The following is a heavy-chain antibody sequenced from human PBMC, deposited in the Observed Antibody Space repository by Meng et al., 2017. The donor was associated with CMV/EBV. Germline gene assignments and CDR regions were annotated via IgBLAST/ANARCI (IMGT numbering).Heavy chain of an antibody. Sequence: SETLSLTCTVSGGFISSYYWSWIRQPPGKGLEWIGYIYYSGSTNYNPSLKSRVTISVDTSKNQFSLKLSSVTAADTAVYYCARDQGGYGDYVDAFDIWGQGTMVTVSS. D-gene: IGHD4-17*01. CDR2: IYYSGST. V-gene: IGHV4-59*01. CDR3: ARDQGGYGDYVDAFDI. J-gene: IGHJ3*02. CDR1: GGFISSYY.